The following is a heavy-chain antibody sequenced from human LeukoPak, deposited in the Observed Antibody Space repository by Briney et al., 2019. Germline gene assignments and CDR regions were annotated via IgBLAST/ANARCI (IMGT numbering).Heavy chain of an antibody. CDR1: VGALTGYD. J-gene: IGHJ2*01. Sequence: SETLSLTCAVYVGALTGYDFRWVPQPPRKEGEGRGGINHSVSTNANPSLRTRVTISVGTSNTAFSLKLSSVTAADTAVYYCARVRSPPPRHRRSCSSTRCHGTWYFDLWGRGTLVTVSS. CDR2: INHSVST. D-gene: IGHD2-2*01. CDR3: ARVRSPPPRHRRSCSSTRCHGTWYFDL. V-gene: IGHV4-34*01.